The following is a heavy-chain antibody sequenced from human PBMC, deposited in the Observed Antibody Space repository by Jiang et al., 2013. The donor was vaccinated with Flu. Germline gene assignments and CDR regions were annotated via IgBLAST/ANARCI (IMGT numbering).Heavy chain of an antibody. J-gene: IGHJ4*02. CDR3: AKGRGVLRIQLSTDY. CDR2: ISYDGSNK. Sequence: VQLLESGGGVVQPGRSLRLSCAASGFTFSSYGMHWVRQAPGKGLEWVAVISYDGSNKYYADSVKGRFTISRDNSKNTLYLQMNSLRAEDTAVYYCAKGRGVLRIQLSTDYWGQGTLVTVSS. CDR1: GFTFSSYG. V-gene: IGHV3-30*18. D-gene: IGHD5-18*01.